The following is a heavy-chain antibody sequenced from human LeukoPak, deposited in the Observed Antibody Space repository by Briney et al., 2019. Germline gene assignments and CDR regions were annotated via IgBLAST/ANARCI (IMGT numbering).Heavy chain of an antibody. CDR3: ARVGCGGDCYPTIYYYYGMDV. V-gene: IGHV1-18*01. D-gene: IGHD2-21*02. J-gene: IGHJ6*02. CDR2: ISVYSGKT. CDR1: GYTFTSYA. Sequence: ASVKVSCKASGYTFTSYAISWVRQVPGQGLEWMGWISVYSGKTDYPQKVQDRVTMTTDTSTNTAYMELRSLRSDDTAVYYCARVGCGGDCYPTIYYYYGMDVWGQGTTVTVSS.